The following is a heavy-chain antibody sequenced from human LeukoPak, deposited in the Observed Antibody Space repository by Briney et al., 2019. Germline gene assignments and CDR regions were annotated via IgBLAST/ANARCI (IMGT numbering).Heavy chain of an antibody. J-gene: IGHJ4*02. D-gene: IGHD3-16*01. V-gene: IGHV3-7*01. CDR3: ATLDGGATFDY. CDR2: ISPDGSGK. Sequence: QSGGSLRLSCAASGLTFSRSWMSWVRRAPGKGLEWVAYISPDGSGKYYVDSVKGRFTISRDNAKNSLYLQMNSLRAEDTAVFYCATLDGGATFDYWGQGTLVTVSS. CDR1: GLTFSRSW.